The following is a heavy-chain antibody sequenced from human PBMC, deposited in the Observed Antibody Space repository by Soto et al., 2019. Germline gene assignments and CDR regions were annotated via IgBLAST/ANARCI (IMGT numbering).Heavy chain of an antibody. J-gene: IGHJ5*02. CDR1: GFNFNFYW. V-gene: IGHV3-74*01. D-gene: IGHD2-2*01. CDR3: VRASPTNREDADAMASWFDP. Sequence: EVLLVESGGGLVQPGGSLRLSCAASGFNFNFYWMHWVRQAPGKGLVWVSRINGDGSTPYYADSVKGRFTISRDNAKNTLCLQMDSLLVEDTAVYYCVRASPTNREDADAMASWFDPWGQGTLVTVSS. CDR2: INGDGSTP.